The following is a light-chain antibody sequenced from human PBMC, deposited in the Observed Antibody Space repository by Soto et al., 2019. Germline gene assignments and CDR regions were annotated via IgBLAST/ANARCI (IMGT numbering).Light chain of an antibody. J-gene: IGKJ4*01. CDR1: QSISSW. CDR3: QKYNSYSRLT. CDR2: DAS. V-gene: IGKV1-5*01. Sequence: DIQITQSPSTLSACARARVTMTFPSIQSISSWLAWYQQKPGKAPKLLIYDASSLESGVPSRFSGSGSGTEFTLTISSLQPDDFATYYCQKYNSYSRLTFGGGTKVDIK.